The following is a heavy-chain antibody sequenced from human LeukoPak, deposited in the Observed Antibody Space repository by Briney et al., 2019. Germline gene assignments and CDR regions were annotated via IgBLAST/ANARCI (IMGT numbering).Heavy chain of an antibody. CDR3: ARDGGYSSGWYYFDY. Sequence: GGSLRLSCAASGFTFSSYWMCWVRQAPGKGLEWVANIKQDGSEKYYVDSVKGRFTISRDNAKNSLYLQMNSLRAEDTAVYYCARDGGYSSGWYYFDYWGQGTLVTVSS. D-gene: IGHD6-19*01. J-gene: IGHJ4*02. CDR1: GFTFSSYW. CDR2: IKQDGSEK. V-gene: IGHV3-7*05.